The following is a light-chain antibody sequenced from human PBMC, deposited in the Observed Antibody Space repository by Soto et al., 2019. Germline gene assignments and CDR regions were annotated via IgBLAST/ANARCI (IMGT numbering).Light chain of an antibody. CDR1: QSVLDSSNNKNY. CDR3: HQYYSGRT. V-gene: IGKV4-1*01. J-gene: IGKJ3*01. Sequence: DIVVTQSPDSLAVSLGGRATINCKSSQSVLDSSNNKNYLAWYQQRPGQPPKLLFYWASTRYSGVPDRFSGSGSGTDFTLTTSSLQAEDVAIYYCHQYYSGRTFRPGTKVEIK. CDR2: WAS.